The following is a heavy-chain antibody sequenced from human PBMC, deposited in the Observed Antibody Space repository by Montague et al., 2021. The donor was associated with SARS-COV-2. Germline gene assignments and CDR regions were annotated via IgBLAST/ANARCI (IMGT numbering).Heavy chain of an antibody. CDR1: GGSISSYY. D-gene: IGHD6-19*01. CDR2: IYYSGST. CDR3: ARDKVTGRGYYLEY. V-gene: IGHV4-59*01. Sequence: SETLSLTCTVSGGSISSYYCSWIRQPPGKGLEWIGYIYYSGSTNYNPTLKSRVPMSVDTSKNQFSLHLSPVTAADTAVYYCARDKVTGRGYYLEYWGQGTLVTVSS. J-gene: IGHJ4*02.